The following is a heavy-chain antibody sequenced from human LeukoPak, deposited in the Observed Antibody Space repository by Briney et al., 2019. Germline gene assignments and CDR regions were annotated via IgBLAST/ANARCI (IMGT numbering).Heavy chain of an antibody. CDR1: GGSIRSSTYF. V-gene: IGHV4-39*01. J-gene: IGHJ3*02. CDR2: IYYNGNT. D-gene: IGHD1-26*01. CDR3: ARRRGATGGNDAFDI. Sequence: SETLSLTCTVSGGSIRSSTYFWGWIHQPPGKGLEWIGSIYYNGNTYYNPSLKSRVTISVDTSKNQFSLKLTSMIVADTAVYYCARRRGATGGNDAFDIWGQGTMVTVS.